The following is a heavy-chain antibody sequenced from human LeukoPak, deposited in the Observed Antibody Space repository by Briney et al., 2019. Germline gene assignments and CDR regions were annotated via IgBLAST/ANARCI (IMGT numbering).Heavy chain of an antibody. CDR2: IYYSGST. V-gene: IGHV4-59*01. J-gene: IGHJ4*02. CDR3: ARVLLVRGPFDY. CDR1: GGSISSYY. D-gene: IGHD3-10*01. Sequence: SETLSPTCTVSGGSISSYYWSWIRQPPGKGLEWIGYIYYSGSTNYNPSLKSRVTISVDTSKNQFSLKLSSVTAADTAVYYCARVLLVRGPFDYWGQGTLVTVSS.